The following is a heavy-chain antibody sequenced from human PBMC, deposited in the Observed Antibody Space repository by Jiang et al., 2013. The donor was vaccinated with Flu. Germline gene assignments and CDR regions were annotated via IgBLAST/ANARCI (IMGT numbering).Heavy chain of an antibody. J-gene: IGHJ4*02. D-gene: IGHD1-26*01. CDR2: IKPGSGST. Sequence: QLVESGAEVKKPGASVKVSCKTSGYTFTRYHIHWVRQAPGQGLEWMGFIKPGSGSTGSVQQFRGRVTMPRDTSTTTVYMELSSLRSDDTAVYYCARGLHSGSYFNFDYWGQGSLVIVSS. CDR3: ARGLHSGSYFNFDY. V-gene: IGHV1-46*01. CDR1: GYTFTRYH.